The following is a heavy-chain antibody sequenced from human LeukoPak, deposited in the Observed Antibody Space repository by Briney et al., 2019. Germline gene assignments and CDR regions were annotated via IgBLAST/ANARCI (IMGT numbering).Heavy chain of an antibody. CDR2: IYYSEST. CDR1: GDSISNYY. Sequence: SETLSLNCTVSGDSISNYYWSWIRQPPGKGLEWIGDIYYSESTNYNPSLKSRVTISTDTSKSQFSLNLRSVTAEDTGIYYCARRRCRNSGCRPYFDYWGQGTQATVSS. CDR3: ARRRCRNSGCRPYFDY. J-gene: IGHJ4*02. V-gene: IGHV4-59*01. D-gene: IGHD3-22*01.